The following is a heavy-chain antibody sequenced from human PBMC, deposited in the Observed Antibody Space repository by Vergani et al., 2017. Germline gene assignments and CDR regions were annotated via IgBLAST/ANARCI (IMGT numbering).Heavy chain of an antibody. CDR3: ARAAVLWFGDGNWFDP. V-gene: IGHV4-59*11. D-gene: IGHD3-10*01. CDR2: IYYSGST. CDR1: GGSISSHY. Sequence: QVQLQESGPGLVKPSETLSLTCTVSGGSISSHYWSWIRQPPGKGLEWIGYIYYSGSTNYNPSLKSRVTISVDTSKNQFSLKLSSVTAADTAVYYCARAAVLWFGDGNWFDPWGQGTLVTVSS. J-gene: IGHJ5*02.